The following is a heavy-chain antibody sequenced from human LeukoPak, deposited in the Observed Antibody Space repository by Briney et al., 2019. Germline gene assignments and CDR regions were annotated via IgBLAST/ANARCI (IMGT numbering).Heavy chain of an antibody. CDR2: ITGSGYST. CDR1: GFTFSSYV. V-gene: IGHV3-23*01. J-gene: IGHJ5*02. D-gene: IGHD5-24*01. Sequence: PGGSLRLSCAASGFTFSSYVMTWVRQAPGKGLEWVSAITGSGYSTYYADSVKGRFTISRDNSKNTLHLQMNSLRAEDTAVYYCAKGGSRDGFDPWGQGTLVTVSS. CDR3: AKGGSRDGFDP.